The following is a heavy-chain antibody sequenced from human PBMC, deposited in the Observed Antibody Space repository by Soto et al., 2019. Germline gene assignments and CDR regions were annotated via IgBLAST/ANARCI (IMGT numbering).Heavy chain of an antibody. CDR3: ARDFYCSADSCYNGMDV. CDR2: IWYDGSNK. J-gene: IGHJ6*02. D-gene: IGHD2-15*01. Sequence: GGSLILSCAASGFTFSSYGMHWVRQAPGKGLEWVAVIWYDGSNKYYADSVKGRFTISRDNSKNTLYLQMNSLRAEDTAVYYCARDFYCSADSCYNGMDVWGQGTTVTVSS. CDR1: GFTFSSYG. V-gene: IGHV3-33*01.